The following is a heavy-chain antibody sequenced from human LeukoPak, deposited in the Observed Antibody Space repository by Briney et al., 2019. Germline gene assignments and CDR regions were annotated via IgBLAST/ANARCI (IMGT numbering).Heavy chain of an antibody. V-gene: IGHV1-24*01. J-gene: IGHJ4*02. Sequence: ASVKVSCKVSGYTLTELSMHWVRQAPGKGLEWMGGFDPEDGEKVYAQKFQGRVTMTEDTSTDTAYMELSSLRSEDTAVYYCATARYTSGWYRNYWGQGTLVTVSS. CDR3: ATARYTSGWYRNY. CDR1: GYTLTELS. CDR2: FDPEDGEK. D-gene: IGHD6-19*01.